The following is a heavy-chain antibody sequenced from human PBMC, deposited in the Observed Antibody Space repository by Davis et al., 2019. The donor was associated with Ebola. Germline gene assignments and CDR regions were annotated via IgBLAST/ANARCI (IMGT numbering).Heavy chain of an antibody. CDR1: GYTFTGYD. V-gene: IGHV1-8*01. J-gene: IGHJ6*02. D-gene: IGHD2-15*01. Sequence: ASVKVSCKASGYTFTGYDINWVRQATGQGLEWMGWMNPNSGNTGYAQKFQGRVTMTRDTSTSTVYMELSSLRSEDTAVYYCAREPIVVVVAATQSHYYYGMDVWGQGTTVTVSS. CDR3: AREPIVVVVAATQSHYYYGMDV. CDR2: MNPNSGNT.